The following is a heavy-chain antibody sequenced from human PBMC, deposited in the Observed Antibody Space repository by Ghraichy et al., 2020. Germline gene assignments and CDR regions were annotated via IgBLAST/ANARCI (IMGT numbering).Heavy chain of an antibody. CDR1: GGSISSYY. CDR3: AREVGYCSSTSCYAFGGLDY. V-gene: IGHV4-59*01. Sequence: SQTLSLTCTVSGGSISSYYWSWIRQPPGKGLEWIGYIYYSGSTNYNPSLKSRVTISVDTSKNQFSLKLSSVTTADTAVYYCAREVGYCSSTSCYAFGGLDYWGQGTLVTVSS. J-gene: IGHJ4*02. D-gene: IGHD2-2*03. CDR2: IYYSGST.